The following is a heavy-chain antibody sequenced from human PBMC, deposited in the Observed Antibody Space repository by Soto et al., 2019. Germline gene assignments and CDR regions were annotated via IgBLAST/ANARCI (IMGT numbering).Heavy chain of an antibody. CDR2: ISSSGSTI. CDR3: ARCKWYSSSWHQAAYYYGMDV. J-gene: IGHJ6*02. D-gene: IGHD6-13*01. CDR1: GFTFSSYE. V-gene: IGHV3-48*03. Sequence: GGSLRLSCAASGFTFSSYEMNWVRQAPGKGLEWVSYISSSGSTIYYADSVKGRFTISRDNAKNSLYLQMNSLRAEDTAVYYCARCKWYSSSWHQAAYYYGMDVWGQGTTVTVS.